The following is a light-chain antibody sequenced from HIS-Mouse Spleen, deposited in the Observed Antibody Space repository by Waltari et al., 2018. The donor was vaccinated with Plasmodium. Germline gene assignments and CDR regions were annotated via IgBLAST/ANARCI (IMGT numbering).Light chain of an antibody. V-gene: IGKV3-20*01. CDR1: QRVSSSY. Sequence: DIVLTQYPGTLSLSPGERATLSCRASQRVSSSYLAWYQQKPGQAPRLLIYGASSRAIGIPDMFSGSWSWTDFIITISRLEPEYFAVYYCQHYGSSPYTFGQGTKLEIK. CDR3: QHYGSSPYT. CDR2: GAS. J-gene: IGKJ2*01.